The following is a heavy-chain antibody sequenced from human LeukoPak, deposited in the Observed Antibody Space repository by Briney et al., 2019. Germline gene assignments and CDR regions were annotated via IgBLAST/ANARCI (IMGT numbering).Heavy chain of an antibody. J-gene: IGHJ3*02. CDR3: ARAHVGWGLAFAI. CDR1: GFTFSGYD. V-gene: IGHV3-13*01. Sequence: GGSLRLSCAASGFTFSGYDMPWVRQGPGKGLEWVSAISIGGDTYYPGSVKGRFTISRENAKNSFYLQMNSLRAGDTAIYYCARAHVGWGLAFAIWGQGTVVIVSS. CDR2: ISIGGDT. D-gene: IGHD6-19*01.